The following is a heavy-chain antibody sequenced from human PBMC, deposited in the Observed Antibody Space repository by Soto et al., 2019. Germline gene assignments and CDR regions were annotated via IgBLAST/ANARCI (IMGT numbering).Heavy chain of an antibody. J-gene: IGHJ4*02. CDR1: GGSVSSGSYY. D-gene: IGHD5-12*01. CDR2: IYYSGST. V-gene: IGHV4-61*01. Sequence: PSEALSLTCTVSGGSVSSGSYYWGWIRQPPGKGQEWIGYIYYSGSTNYNPSLKSRVTISVDTSKNQFSLKRSAVTAADTGEYYCAREGGSGYDLFGDWGQGTLVIVS. CDR3: AREGGSGYDLFGD.